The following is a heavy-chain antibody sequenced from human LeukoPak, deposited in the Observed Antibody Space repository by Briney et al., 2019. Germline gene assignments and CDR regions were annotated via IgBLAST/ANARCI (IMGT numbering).Heavy chain of an antibody. CDR1: GFTFDDYA. J-gene: IGHJ3*02. Sequence: PGGSLRLSCAASGFTFDDYAMHWVRQAPGKGLEWVSSISSSSSYIYYADSVKGRFTISRDNAKNSLYLQMNSLRAEDTAVYYCARSSGSAEAFDIWGQGTMVTVSS. D-gene: IGHD3-10*01. V-gene: IGHV3-21*01. CDR3: ARSSGSAEAFDI. CDR2: ISSSSSYI.